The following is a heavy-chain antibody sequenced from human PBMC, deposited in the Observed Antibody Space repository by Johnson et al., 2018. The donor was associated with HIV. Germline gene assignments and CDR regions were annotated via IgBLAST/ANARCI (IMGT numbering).Heavy chain of an antibody. D-gene: IGHD3-22*01. CDR2: IYRGGNT. V-gene: IGHV3-53*01. Sequence: VQLVESGGGLIQPGGSLGVSCEASGFSVSSNYMSWVRQAPGKGLEWVSSIYRGGNTYYADSVKGRFTISRDNSENTLYLQMNSLRAEDTAVYYFARAYYDSSGYYPHAFHVWGQGIMVTVSS. CDR1: GFSVSSNY. CDR3: ARAYYDSSGYYPHAFHV. J-gene: IGHJ3*01.